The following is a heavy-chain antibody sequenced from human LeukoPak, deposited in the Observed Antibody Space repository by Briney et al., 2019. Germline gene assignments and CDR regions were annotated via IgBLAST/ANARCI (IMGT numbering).Heavy chain of an antibody. J-gene: IGHJ4*02. CDR3: ARDIRSGYPFDY. D-gene: IGHD5-12*01. CDR1: GFTFSSYS. CDR2: ISSSSSYI. V-gene: IGHV3-21*01. Sequence: GGSLRLSCAASGFTFSSYSMNWVRQAPGKGLEWVSFISSSSSYIYYADSVKGRFTISRDNAKNSLYLQMNSLRAEDTAVYYCARDIRSGYPFDYWGQGTLVTVSS.